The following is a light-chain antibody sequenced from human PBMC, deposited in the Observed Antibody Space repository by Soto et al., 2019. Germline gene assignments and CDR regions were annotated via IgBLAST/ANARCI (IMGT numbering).Light chain of an antibody. CDR3: MQARQTPPST. CDR1: QSLLQNNGYNS. CDR2: LGS. V-gene: IGKV2-28*01. Sequence: EIVMTQSPLSLPVTPGEPASISCRSSQSLLQNNGYNSLDWYLQKPGQSTQLLIYLGSIRASGVPDRCSGSGSGTDFTLKISIVEAEDIGVYYCMQARQTPPSTFGPGTKLEIK. J-gene: IGKJ2*01.